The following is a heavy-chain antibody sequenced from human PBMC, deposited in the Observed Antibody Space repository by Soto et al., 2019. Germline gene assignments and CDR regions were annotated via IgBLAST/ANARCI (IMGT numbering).Heavy chain of an antibody. Sequence: EVQLVESGGGLVKPGGSLRLSCAASGFTFSSYTMNWVRQAPGKGLEWVSSISSSSNYIYYADSLKGRFTISRDNAKNSLYLQMHSLRAEDTAVYYCARDTGVFGVVIIDYYYGMDVWCQGTTVTVSS. CDR1: GFTFSSYT. J-gene: IGHJ6*02. D-gene: IGHD3-3*01. CDR3: ARDTGVFGVVIIDYYYGMDV. CDR2: ISSSSNYI. V-gene: IGHV3-21*01.